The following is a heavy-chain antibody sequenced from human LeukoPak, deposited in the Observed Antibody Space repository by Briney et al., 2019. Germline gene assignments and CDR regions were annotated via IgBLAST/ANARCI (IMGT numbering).Heavy chain of an antibody. CDR3: ARPPIGSYRYFDL. CDR2: ISPYTGDT. V-gene: IGHV1-18*01. Sequence: ASVKVSCKASGYPFTSHGVTWWRQAPGQGLEWMGWISPYTGDTNYAQNVQGRLTMTTDTSTTTAYMELRSLTSDDTAVYFCARPPIGSYRYFDLWGQGTLVTVSS. D-gene: IGHD1-26*01. J-gene: IGHJ4*02. CDR1: GYPFTSHG.